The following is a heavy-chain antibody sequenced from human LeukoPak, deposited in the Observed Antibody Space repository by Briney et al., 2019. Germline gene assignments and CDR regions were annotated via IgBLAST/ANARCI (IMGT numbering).Heavy chain of an antibody. CDR3: ARARRYDFWGGYYYSYFDY. CDR1: RGTFSSYA. CDR2: IIPIFGIA. Sequence: ASVKVSCKASRGTFSSYAISWVRQAPGQGLEWMGRIIPIFGIANYAQKFQGRVTITADKSTSTAYMELSSLRSEDTAVYYCARARRYDFWGGYYYSYFDYWGQGTLVTVSS. J-gene: IGHJ4*02. V-gene: IGHV1-69*04. D-gene: IGHD3-3*01.